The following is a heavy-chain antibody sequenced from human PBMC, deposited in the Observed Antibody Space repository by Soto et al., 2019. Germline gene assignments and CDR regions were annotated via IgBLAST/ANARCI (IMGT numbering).Heavy chain of an antibody. Sequence: QVQLVESGGGEVQPGRSLRLSCAASGFTFKNYGMHWVRQAPGKGLERVAVIWYDGSNKYYADSVKGRFTISRDNSKNTLYLQMSSLRAEDTAMYYCAKPSYDFWSGYYHPFDCWGQGTLVTVSS. CDR1: GFTFKNYG. CDR2: IWYDGSNK. CDR3: AKPSYDFWSGYYHPFDC. J-gene: IGHJ4*02. D-gene: IGHD3-3*01. V-gene: IGHV3-33*06.